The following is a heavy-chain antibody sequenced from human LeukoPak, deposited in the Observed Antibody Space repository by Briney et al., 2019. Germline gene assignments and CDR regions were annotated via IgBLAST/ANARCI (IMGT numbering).Heavy chain of an antibody. D-gene: IGHD3-10*01. J-gene: IGHJ6*02. CDR2: INSDGRST. Sequence: QPGGSLRLSCAASGFTFSSYWMHWVRQAPGKGLVWVSRINSDGRSTSYADSVKGRFTISRDNAKNTLYLQMNSLRAEDTAVYYCARDPPFKPVWFGESQTLAETYGMDVWGQGTTVTVSS. CDR3: ARDPPFKPVWFGESQTLAETYGMDV. V-gene: IGHV3-74*01. CDR1: GFTFSSYW.